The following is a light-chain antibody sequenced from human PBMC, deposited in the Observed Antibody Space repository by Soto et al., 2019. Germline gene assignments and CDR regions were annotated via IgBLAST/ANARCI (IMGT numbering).Light chain of an antibody. CDR1: QSVSSN. Sequence: EIVLTQSPGTLSLSPGQGATLSCRASQSVSSNLAWYQQKPGQAPRLLIYGASTRATGIPARFSGSGSGTEFTLTISSLQSEDFAVYYCQQYNNWPPITFGQGTRLEI. CDR2: GAS. V-gene: IGKV3-15*01. CDR3: QQYNNWPPIT. J-gene: IGKJ5*01.